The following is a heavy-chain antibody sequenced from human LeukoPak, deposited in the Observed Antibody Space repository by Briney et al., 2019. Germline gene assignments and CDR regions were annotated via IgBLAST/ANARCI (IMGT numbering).Heavy chain of an antibody. Sequence: GGSPRLSCAASGFTFSNYWMYWVRQAPGKGLVWVSRIDEGGSRTIYADSVKGRLTISRDNTKNTLYLQMNSLRAEDTAVYYCAREQTDYYGSGSYYDYWGQGTLVTVSS. D-gene: IGHD3-10*01. CDR3: AREQTDYYGSGSYYDY. CDR1: GFTFSNYW. V-gene: IGHV3-74*01. J-gene: IGHJ4*02. CDR2: IDEGGSRT.